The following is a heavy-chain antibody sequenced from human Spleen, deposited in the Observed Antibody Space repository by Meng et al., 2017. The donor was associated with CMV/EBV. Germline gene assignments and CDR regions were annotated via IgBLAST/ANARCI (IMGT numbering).Heavy chain of an antibody. D-gene: IGHD1-26*01. Sequence: GESLKISCAASGFTFSNSAMHWVRQAPGKGLEWVAVISYDGGNKYYADSVKGRFTISRDNSKNTLYLQMNSLIAEDTAVYYCAKSPLSWASGTYYDYWGQGTRVTVS. CDR2: ISYDGGNK. CDR1: GFTFSNSA. J-gene: IGHJ4*02. V-gene: IGHV3-30*04. CDR3: AKSPLSWASGTYYDY.